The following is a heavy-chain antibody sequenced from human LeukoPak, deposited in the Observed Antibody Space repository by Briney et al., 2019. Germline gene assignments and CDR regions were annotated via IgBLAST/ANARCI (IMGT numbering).Heavy chain of an antibody. J-gene: IGHJ3*02. D-gene: IGHD3-22*01. Sequence: PSETLSLTCTVSGGSISSSNYYWVWIRQPPGKGLEWVGSIYYSGSTYYNPSLKSRVTISVDTSKNQFSLKLSSVTAADTAVYYCARHYYSDSSPYGDAFDIWGQGTMVTVSS. CDR2: IYYSGST. V-gene: IGHV4-39*01. CDR1: GGSISSSNYY. CDR3: ARHYYSDSSPYGDAFDI.